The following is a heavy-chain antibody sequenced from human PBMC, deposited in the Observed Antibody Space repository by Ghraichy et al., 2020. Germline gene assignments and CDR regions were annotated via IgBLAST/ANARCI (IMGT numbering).Heavy chain of an antibody. V-gene: IGHV3-48*02. CDR1: GLSDYS. Sequence: GGSLRLSCVGSGLSDYSMNWFRQSPGKGLEWISYITRSSSFKSYTDSVKGRFTISRDNAQNSLYLQMNSLRDEDTAVYYCTRGSSVVRFYYYDGMDVWGQGTTVTVSS. D-gene: IGHD4-23*01. CDR2: ITRSSSFK. CDR3: TRGSSVVRFYYYDGMDV. J-gene: IGHJ6*02.